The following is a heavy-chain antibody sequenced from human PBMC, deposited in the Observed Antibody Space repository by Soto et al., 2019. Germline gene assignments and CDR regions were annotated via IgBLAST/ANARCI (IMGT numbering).Heavy chain of an antibody. D-gene: IGHD3-10*01. J-gene: IGHJ4*02. Sequence: GTLSLTCAVCSVSVSSGNWWTWLRQSPQRGLEYIGEIFHDGTANYYPSFERRVAISVDTSKNQFSLKLTSVTAADTAIYFCARLIHDIRVNYMYFDLWGQGTLVPVSS. CDR1: SVSVSSGNW. CDR3: ARLIHDIRVNYMYFDL. CDR2: IFHDGTA. V-gene: IGHV4-4*01.